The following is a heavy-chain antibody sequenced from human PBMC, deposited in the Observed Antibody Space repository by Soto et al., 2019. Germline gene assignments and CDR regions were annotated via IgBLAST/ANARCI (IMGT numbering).Heavy chain of an antibody. CDR3: AHIPPYYYGSGSYYRDYFDY. CDR2: IYWDDDK. V-gene: IGHV2-5*02. D-gene: IGHD3-10*01. J-gene: IGHJ4*02. CDR1: GFSLSTSGVG. Sequence: QITLKESGPTLVKPTQTLTLTCTFSGFSLSTSGVGVGWIRQPPGKALEWLALIYWDDDKRYSPFLKSRLTITKDTSKNQVVLTMTNMDPVDTATYYCAHIPPYYYGSGSYYRDYFDYWGQGTLVTVSS.